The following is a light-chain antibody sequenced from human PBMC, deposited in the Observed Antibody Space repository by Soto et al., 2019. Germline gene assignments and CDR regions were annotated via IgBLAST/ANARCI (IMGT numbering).Light chain of an antibody. CDR2: GAS. Sequence: EIVLTQSPGTLSLSPGERATLSCRASQSVSYYLAWHQQKPGQAPRLLIFGASSRATGIPDRFTGSGSGTDFALTVGRLEPEDFALYYCQQYGSSPRTFGQGTKVE. CDR3: QQYGSSPRT. CDR1: QSVSYY. V-gene: IGKV3-20*01. J-gene: IGKJ1*01.